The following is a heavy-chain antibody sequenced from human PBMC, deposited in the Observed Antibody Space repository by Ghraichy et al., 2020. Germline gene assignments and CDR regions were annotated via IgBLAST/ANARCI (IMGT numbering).Heavy chain of an antibody. CDR2: ISASNSNT. Sequence: ASVKVSCKASGYTFASYGISWVRQAPGQGLEWMGWISASNSNTYSAQRLQDRITMTTDTSTRTAYMELRSLRSDDRAVYFCAREYDTGWYTHWGQGTLVTVSS. CDR3: AREYDTGWYTH. CDR1: GYTFASYG. V-gene: IGHV1-18*01. D-gene: IGHD6-19*01. J-gene: IGHJ4*02.